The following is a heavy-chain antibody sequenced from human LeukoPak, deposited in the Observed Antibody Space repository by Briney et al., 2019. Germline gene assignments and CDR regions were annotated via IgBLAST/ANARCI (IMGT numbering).Heavy chain of an antibody. V-gene: IGHV3-7*01. Sequence: GGSLRLSCAASGFFFRSYWMSWVRQASGKGLEWVAIIKQDGSEKYYVDSVKGRFTISRDYAKNSLYLQMNSLRAEDTAVYYCARSAGSSGWYEGYYFDYWGQGTLVTVSS. J-gene: IGHJ4*02. CDR1: GFFFRSYW. CDR2: IKQDGSEK. CDR3: ARSAGSSGWYEGYYFDY. D-gene: IGHD6-13*01.